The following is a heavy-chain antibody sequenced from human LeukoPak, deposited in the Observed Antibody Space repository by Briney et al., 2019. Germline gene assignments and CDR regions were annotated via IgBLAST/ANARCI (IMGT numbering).Heavy chain of an antibody. D-gene: IGHD6-19*01. CDR3: AKVLAVAGRRWFDP. CDR1: GIIFSKYG. J-gene: IGHJ5*02. V-gene: IGHV3-23*01. CDR2: ISGSGGST. Sequence: GGSLRLSCAASGIIFSKYGMSWVRQAPGKGLEWVSAISGSGGSTYYADSVKGRFTISRDNSKNTLYLQMNSLRAEDTAVYYCAKVLAVAGRRWFDPWGQGTLVTVSS.